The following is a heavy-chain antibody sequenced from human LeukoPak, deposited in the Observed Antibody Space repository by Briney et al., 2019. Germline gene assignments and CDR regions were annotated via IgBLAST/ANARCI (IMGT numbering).Heavy chain of an antibody. J-gene: IGHJ5*02. CDR1: GYTFTSYG. CDR3: ARDERVYSRSRWFDP. D-gene: IGHD6-13*01. CDR2: INTNTGNP. V-gene: IGHV7-4-1*02. Sequence: ASVKVSCKASGYTFTSYGISWVRQAPGQGLEWMGWINTNTGNPTYAQGFTGRFVFSLDTSVSTAYLQISSLKAEDTAVYYCARDERVYSRSRWFDPWGQGTLVTVSS.